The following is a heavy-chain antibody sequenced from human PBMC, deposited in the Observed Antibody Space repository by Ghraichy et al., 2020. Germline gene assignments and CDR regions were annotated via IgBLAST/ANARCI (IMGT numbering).Heavy chain of an antibody. CDR2: ISSSSTYA. J-gene: IGHJ4*02. D-gene: IGHD3-3*01. CDR3: ARGTTIFGVVIDY. V-gene: IGHV3-21*01. CDR1: GFTFSSNT. Sequence: GGSLRLSCAASGFTFSSNTMNWVRQAPGKGLEWVSSISSSSTYANYADSVKGRVIISRDNAKNSLFLQMNSLRAEDTAVYYCARGTTIFGVVIDYWGQGTLVTVSS.